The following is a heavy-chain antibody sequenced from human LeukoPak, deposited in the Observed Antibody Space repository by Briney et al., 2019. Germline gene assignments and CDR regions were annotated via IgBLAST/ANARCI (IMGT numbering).Heavy chain of an antibody. D-gene: IGHD2-2*01. J-gene: IGHJ5*02. V-gene: IGHV3-21*01. CDR3: AGDPVVPAANWFDP. CDR1: GFTFSSYS. Sequence: GGSLRLSCAASGFTFSSYSMNWVRQAPGKGLEWVSSISSSSSYIYYADSVKGRFTISRDNAKNSLYLQMNSLRAEDTAVYYCAGDPVVPAANWFDPWGQGTLVTVSS. CDR2: ISSSSSYI.